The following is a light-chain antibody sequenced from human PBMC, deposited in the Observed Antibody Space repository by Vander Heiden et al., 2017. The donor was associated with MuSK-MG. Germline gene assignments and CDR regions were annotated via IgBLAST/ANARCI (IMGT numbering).Light chain of an antibody. V-gene: IGKV3-11*01. CDR2: DAS. CDR3: QQRTNLLYS. CDR1: QSVSSN. Sequence: EIVLTQSPATLSLSPGERATLSCRASQSVSSNLAWYQQKPGQAPRLLIYDASKRATGIPARFSGSGSGTDFTLSISSLEAEDFAVYYCQQRTNLLYSFGQGTKLGI. J-gene: IGKJ2*03.